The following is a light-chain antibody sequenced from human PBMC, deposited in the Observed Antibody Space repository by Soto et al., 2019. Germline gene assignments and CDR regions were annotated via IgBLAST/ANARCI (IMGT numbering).Light chain of an antibody. J-gene: IGLJ1*01. CDR2: SNT. CDR3: QSYDSNLTGSV. Sequence: QSVLTQPPSVSGAPGQTFTISCTGSSSNIGAGYDVHWYQQVPGTAPKLVLYSNTAPPSGVPDRFSDSSSGSSASLAITGLQAEDEADYYCQSYDSNLTGSVFGTGAKVT. CDR1: SSNIGAGYD. V-gene: IGLV1-40*01.